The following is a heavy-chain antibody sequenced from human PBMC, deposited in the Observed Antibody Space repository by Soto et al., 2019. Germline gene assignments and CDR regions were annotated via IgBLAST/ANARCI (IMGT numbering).Heavy chain of an antibody. D-gene: IGHD2-15*01. CDR3: ARAHAPTLPFDS. V-gene: IGHV4-59*01. CDR1: GGSIRNVY. J-gene: IGHJ4*01. Sequence: SETLSLTCTVSGGSIRNVYWSWIRQAPGKGLEWIGFIFHSGNAKYNPSLKSRVTISVDTSKNQFSLSLDSVTAADTAVYFCARAHAPTLPFDSWGQGXLVTVHS. CDR2: IFHSGNA.